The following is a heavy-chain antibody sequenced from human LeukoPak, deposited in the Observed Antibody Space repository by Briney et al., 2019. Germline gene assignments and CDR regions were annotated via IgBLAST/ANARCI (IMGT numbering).Heavy chain of an antibody. CDR2: INQSGST. Sequence: SETLSLTCAVYGGSFSGYYWTWIRQPPGKGLEWIGEINQSGSTNYKPSLKSRVTISVDTSKDQFSLMLSSVTAADTAVYYCARREFPLLGPYFFDYWGQGTLVTVSS. J-gene: IGHJ4*02. CDR1: GGSFSGYY. D-gene: IGHD7-27*01. CDR3: ARREFPLLGPYFFDY. V-gene: IGHV4-34*01.